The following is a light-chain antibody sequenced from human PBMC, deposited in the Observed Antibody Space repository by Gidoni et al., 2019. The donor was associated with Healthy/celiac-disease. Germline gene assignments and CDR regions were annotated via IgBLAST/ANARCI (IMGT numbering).Light chain of an antibody. CDR3: QQYGSSLLFT. Sequence: VLTQSPVTLSLSPGERANLSCRASQSVSSSYLAWYQQKPGQAPRLLIYGASSRATGIPDRFSGSGSGTDFTLTISRLEPEDFAVYYCQQYGSSLLFTFGPGTKVDIK. J-gene: IGKJ3*01. V-gene: IGKV3-20*01. CDR1: QSVSSSY. CDR2: GAS.